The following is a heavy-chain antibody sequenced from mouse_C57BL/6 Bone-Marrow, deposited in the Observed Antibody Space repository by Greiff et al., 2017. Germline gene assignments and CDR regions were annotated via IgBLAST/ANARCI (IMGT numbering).Heavy chain of an antibody. CDR3: ARSYDYDDYTKDY. Sequence: QVQLQQPGAELVKPGASVKLSYKASGYTFTNYWMHWVKQRPGQGLEWIGMMHPNGGSPDYNEKFKSEATLSVDKSSRTAYMELSSLTSEDSAVYYCARSYDYDDYTKDYWGQGTSVTVSS. D-gene: IGHD2-4*01. CDR1: GYTFTNYW. J-gene: IGHJ4*01. CDR2: MHPNGGSP. V-gene: IGHV1-64*01.